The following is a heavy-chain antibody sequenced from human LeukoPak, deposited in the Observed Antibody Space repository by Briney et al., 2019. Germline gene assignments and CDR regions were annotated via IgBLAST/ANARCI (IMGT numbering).Heavy chain of an antibody. Sequence: GGSLRLSCAASGFTFSDYGMHWVRQAPGKGLEWVGVIWYDGSNKYYSDSVKGRFTISRDNSKNTLYLQMNSLRAEDTAVYYCAKDGHSSSWYGWYYFDYWGQGTLVTVSS. D-gene: IGHD6-13*01. CDR1: GFTFSDYG. CDR2: IWYDGSNK. J-gene: IGHJ4*02. V-gene: IGHV3-33*06. CDR3: AKDGHSSSWYGWYYFDY.